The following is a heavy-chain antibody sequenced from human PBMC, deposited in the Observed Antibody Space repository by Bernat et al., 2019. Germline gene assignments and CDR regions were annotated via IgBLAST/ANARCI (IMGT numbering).Heavy chain of an antibody. CDR1: GFTFSKTW. J-gene: IGHJ4*02. V-gene: IGHV3-15*01. D-gene: IGHD4-11*01. Sequence: EVQLVESGGGLVEPGGSLRLSCAASGFTFSKTWMNWVRQAPGKGLEWIGRIKSETDGGSSDYAAPVEDRFTISRDDSRNTLYLQMNSLKTEDTAVYYCTTPLFKTTNYWGQRTLVTVSS. CDR2: IKSETDGGSS. CDR3: TTPLFKTTNY.